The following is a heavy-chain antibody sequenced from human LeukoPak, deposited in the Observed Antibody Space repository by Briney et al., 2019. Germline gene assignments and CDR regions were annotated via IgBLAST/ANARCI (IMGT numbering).Heavy chain of an antibody. Sequence: GGSLRLSCAASGFTFSSYEMNWVRQAPGKGLEWVSYISSSGSTIYYADSVKGRFTISRDNAKNSLYLQMNSLRAEDTAVYYCAREGGLTYYYDSSGPFDYWGQGTLVTVSS. CDR2: ISSSGSTI. V-gene: IGHV3-48*03. CDR3: AREGGLTYYYDSSGPFDY. D-gene: IGHD3-22*01. J-gene: IGHJ4*02. CDR1: GFTFSSYE.